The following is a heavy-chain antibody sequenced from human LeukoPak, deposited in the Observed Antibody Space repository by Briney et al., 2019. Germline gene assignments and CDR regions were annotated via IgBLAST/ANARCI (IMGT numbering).Heavy chain of an antibody. D-gene: IGHD4-17*01. Sequence: GGSLRLSCAASGFTFDDYAMHWVRQAPGKGLEWVSLISWDGGSTYYADSVKGRFTISRDNSKNSLYLQMNSLRAEDTALYYCAKDFFHDYGDHGGMDVWGQGTTVTASS. V-gene: IGHV3-43D*03. CDR3: AKDFFHDYGDHGGMDV. CDR2: ISWDGGST. CDR1: GFTFDDYA. J-gene: IGHJ6*02.